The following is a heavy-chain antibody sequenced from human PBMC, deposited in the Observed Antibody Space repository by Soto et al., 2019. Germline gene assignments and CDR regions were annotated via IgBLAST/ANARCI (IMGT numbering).Heavy chain of an antibody. J-gene: IGHJ4*02. CDR1: GFSFSSYG. CDR2: VDADGSGT. Sequence: GGSLRLCCAASGFSFSSYGMHWVRQAPGTGLVWVSRVDADGSGTTYAGSVKGRFSISRDNAKNTVSLQMNNLRAEDTAVYYCAGASGWNIDYWGLGVLVSVSS. CDR3: AGASGWNIDY. D-gene: IGHD1-1*01. V-gene: IGHV3-74*01.